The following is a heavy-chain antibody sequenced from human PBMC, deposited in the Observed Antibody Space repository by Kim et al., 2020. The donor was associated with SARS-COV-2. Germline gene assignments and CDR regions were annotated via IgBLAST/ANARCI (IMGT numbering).Heavy chain of an antibody. CDR2: SGSA. V-gene: IGHV4-31*03. J-gene: IGHJ6*02. D-gene: IGHD3-16*02. CDR1: GGSISSGGYF. CDR3: ARLSTDYPYYYYAMDV. Sequence: SETLSLTCTVSGGSISSGGYFWSWIRQRPGRGLEWIGFSGSAYYNPSLKSRLTISVDTSKNPFSLSLSSVTAAYTAVSYCARLSTDYPYYYYAMDVWGQGTTVTVSS.